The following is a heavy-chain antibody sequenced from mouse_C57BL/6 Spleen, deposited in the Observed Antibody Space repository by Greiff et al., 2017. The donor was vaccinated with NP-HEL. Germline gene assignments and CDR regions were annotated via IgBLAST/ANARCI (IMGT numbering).Heavy chain of an antibody. CDR1: GFTFSDYY. CDR2: IRNKANGYTT. D-gene: IGHD1-1*01. CDR3: ARSFTNYFDY. Sequence: EVQRVESGGGLVQPGGSLSLSCAASGFTFSDYYMSWVRQPPGKALEWLGFIRNKANGYTTEYSASVKGRFTISRDNSQSILYLQMNALRAEDSATYYCARSFTNYFDYWGQGTTLTVSS. V-gene: IGHV7-3*01. J-gene: IGHJ2*01.